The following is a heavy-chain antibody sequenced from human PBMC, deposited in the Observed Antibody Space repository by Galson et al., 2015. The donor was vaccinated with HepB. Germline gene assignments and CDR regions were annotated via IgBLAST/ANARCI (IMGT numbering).Heavy chain of an antibody. D-gene: IGHD5-18*01. CDR2: INQDGREK. CDR3: ARERAGYCYRLIFDY. J-gene: IGHJ4*02. Sequence: SLRLSCAASGFTFSSYWMSWVRQAPGKGLEWVANINQDGREKYYVDSVKGRFTISRDNDKNSLYWQMNSLRAEDTDVYYCARERAGYCYRLIFDYWGQGTVVTVSA. CDR1: GFTFSSYW. V-gene: IGHV3-7*03.